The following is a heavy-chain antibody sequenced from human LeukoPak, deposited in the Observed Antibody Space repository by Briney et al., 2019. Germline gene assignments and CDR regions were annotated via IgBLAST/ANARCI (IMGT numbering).Heavy chain of an antibody. D-gene: IGHD4-17*01. CDR2: ISTTGDRT. J-gene: IGHJ5*02. Sequence: GGSLRLSCAASGFTFNSYAMIWVRQAPGKGLESISSISTTGDRTYYADSVKGRFAISRDNSKNTLYLQMNSLRAEDTAVYYCIVFGDSNHWGQGTLVTVSS. V-gene: IGHV3-23*01. CDR1: GFTFNSYA. CDR3: IVFGDSNH.